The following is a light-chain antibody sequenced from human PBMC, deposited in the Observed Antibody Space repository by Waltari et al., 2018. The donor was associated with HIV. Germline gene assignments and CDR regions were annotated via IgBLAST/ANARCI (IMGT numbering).Light chain of an antibody. J-gene: IGLJ2*01. Sequence: QAVVTQAPSLTVSPGGTVTHTCASSTGAVTRDHYPYWFQQTPGQAPMTLIYDTTNRHSWTPARFSGSLLGGKAALTLSGAQPEDEAEYYCLLSYSGARVFGGGTKLTVL. CDR1: TGAVTRDHY. CDR3: LLSYSGARV. CDR2: DTT. V-gene: IGLV7-46*01.